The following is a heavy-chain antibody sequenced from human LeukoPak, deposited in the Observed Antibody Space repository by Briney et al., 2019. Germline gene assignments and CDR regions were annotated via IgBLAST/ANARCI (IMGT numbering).Heavy chain of an antibody. D-gene: IGHD1-1*01. CDR1: GFTFSSYA. V-gene: IGHV4-59*12. J-gene: IGHJ4*02. CDR2: IHDSGTT. CDR3: ARVGDWNDLVY. Sequence: GSLRLSCAASGFTFSSYAMSWIRQPPGKGLEWIGYIHDSGTTNYNPSLKSRVTISIDTSKNQFSLKLSSVTAADTAVYYCARVGDWNDLVYWGQGTLVTVSS.